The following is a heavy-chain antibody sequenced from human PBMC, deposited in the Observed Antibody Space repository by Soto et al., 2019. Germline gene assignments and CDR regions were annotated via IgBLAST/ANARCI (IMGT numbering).Heavy chain of an antibody. Sequence: QVQLVQSGAEVKKPGASVKVSCKASGYTFTDYYIHWVRQAPGQGLEWMGMINPSGGSTDYAQKFRGRVSMTRDTSTGTVYMELSSLRCEDTAVYYCARPPFPGCINAGCYPFDYWGQGTLVTVSS. J-gene: IGHJ4*02. CDR3: ARPPFPGCINAGCYPFDY. D-gene: IGHD2-8*01. V-gene: IGHV1-46*01. CDR1: GYTFTDYY. CDR2: INPSGGST.